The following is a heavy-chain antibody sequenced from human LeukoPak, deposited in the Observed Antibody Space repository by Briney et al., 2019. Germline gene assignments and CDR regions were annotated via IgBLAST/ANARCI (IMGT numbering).Heavy chain of an antibody. CDR1: GFTFSSYS. V-gene: IGHV3-48*01. J-gene: IGHJ5*02. D-gene: IGHD2-15*01. Sequence: GGSLRLSCAASGFTFSSYSMNWVRQAPGKGLEWVPYISSSSSTIYYADSVKGRFTISRDNAKNSLYLQMNSLRAEDTAVYYCARDGGYCSGGSCYSDNWFDPWGQGTLVTVSS. CDR3: ARDGGYCSGGSCYSDNWFDP. CDR2: ISSSSSTI.